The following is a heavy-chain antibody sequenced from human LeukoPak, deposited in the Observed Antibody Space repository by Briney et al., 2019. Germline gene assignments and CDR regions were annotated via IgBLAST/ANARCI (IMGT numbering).Heavy chain of an antibody. Sequence: PSETLSLTCTVSGVSISSYYWSWLRQPPGKGLEWIGNVIYSGSTNYNPSLKSRVIISVDTSKNQFFLMLSSMPAADTPEYYCAKHENAVPSSWGQGTLVTVSS. CDR1: GVSISSYY. V-gene: IGHV4-59*08. D-gene: IGHD2-2*01. CDR3: AKHENAVPSS. J-gene: IGHJ5*02. CDR2: VIYSGST.